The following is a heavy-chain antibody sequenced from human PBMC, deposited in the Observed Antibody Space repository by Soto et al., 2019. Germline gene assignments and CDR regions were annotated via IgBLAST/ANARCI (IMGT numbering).Heavy chain of an antibody. Sequence: GGSLRLSCAASGFTFSSYAMSWVRQAPGKGLEWVSAISGSGGSTYYADSVKGRFTISRDNSKNTLYLQMNSLRAEDTAVYYCSTSLEMATIDYWGQGTMVTVSS. D-gene: IGHD5-12*01. J-gene: IGHJ4*02. V-gene: IGHV3-23*01. CDR3: STSLEMATIDY. CDR2: ISGSGGST. CDR1: GFTFSSYA.